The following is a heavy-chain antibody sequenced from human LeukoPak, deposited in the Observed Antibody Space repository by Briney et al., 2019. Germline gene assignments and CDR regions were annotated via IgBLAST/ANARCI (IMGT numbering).Heavy chain of an antibody. D-gene: IGHD2-2*02. CDR3: ARYCSSTSCYSPPY. J-gene: IGHJ4*02. V-gene: IGHV3-30-3*01. CDR2: ISYDGSNK. CDR1: GFTFSSYA. Sequence: GGSLRLSCAASGFTFSSYAMHWVRQAPGKGLEWVAVISYDGSNKYYADSVKGRFTISRDNAKNSLYLQMNSLRAEDTAVYHCARYCSSTSCYSPPYWGQGTLVTVSS.